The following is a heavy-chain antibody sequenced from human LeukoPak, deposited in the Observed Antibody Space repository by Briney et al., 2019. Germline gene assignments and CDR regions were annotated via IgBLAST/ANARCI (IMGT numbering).Heavy chain of an antibody. CDR2: INHSGST. V-gene: IGHV4-34*01. J-gene: IGHJ6*02. CDR1: GGSISSDDYF. Sequence: SETLSLTCAVSGGSISSDDYFWSWIRQPPGKGLEWIGEINHSGSTNYNPSLKSRVTISVDTSKNQFSLKLSSVTAADTAVYYCAVTAIPSGVYYYYYYGMDVWGQGTTVTVSS. CDR3: AVTAIPSGVYYYYYYGMDV. D-gene: IGHD2-21*02.